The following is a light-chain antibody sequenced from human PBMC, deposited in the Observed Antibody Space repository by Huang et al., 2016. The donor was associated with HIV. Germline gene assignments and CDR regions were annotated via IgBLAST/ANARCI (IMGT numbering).Light chain of an antibody. Sequence: EVVLTQSPGTLSLSPGERATLSCRASQGVTSNQLAWYQQKPGQAPRLLIYGASARATGIPDRCIGSGSGTGFTLTISRLEPEDSAVYYCQQYDISPWTFGQGTKVEIK. CDR3: QQYDISPWT. V-gene: IGKV3-20*01. CDR1: QGVTSNQ. J-gene: IGKJ1*01. CDR2: GAS.